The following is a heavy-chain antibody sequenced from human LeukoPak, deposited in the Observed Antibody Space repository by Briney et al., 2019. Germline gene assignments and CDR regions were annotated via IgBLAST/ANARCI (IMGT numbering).Heavy chain of an antibody. J-gene: IGHJ4*02. CDR1: GFCLSDCG. D-gene: IGHD2-21*01. CDR2: VNTGSSSI. V-gene: IGHV3-48*03. CDR3: ARETSHCGGDCYDY. Sequence: GGSLRLSCTASGFCLSDCGINWVRQAPRKGLEWVSYVNTGSSSISYEDSLKDRFTISRDDAKNSVYLQLNSLRAEDTALYYCARETSHCGGDCYDYWGQGTLVTVSS.